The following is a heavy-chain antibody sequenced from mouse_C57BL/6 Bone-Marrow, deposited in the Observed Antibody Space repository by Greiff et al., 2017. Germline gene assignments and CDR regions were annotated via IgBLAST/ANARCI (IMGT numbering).Heavy chain of an antibody. Sequence: EVMLVESGGGLVQPKGSLKLSCAASGFTFNTYAMHWVRQAPGKGLEWVARRRSKSSNYATYYADSVKDRFTISRDDSQSMLYLQMNNLKTEDTAIYYCVRDDYWRVWLAYWGQGTLVTVSA. CDR1: GFTFNTYA. D-gene: IGHD2-4*01. CDR2: RRSKSSNYAT. J-gene: IGHJ3*01. CDR3: VRDDYWRVWLAY. V-gene: IGHV10-3*01.